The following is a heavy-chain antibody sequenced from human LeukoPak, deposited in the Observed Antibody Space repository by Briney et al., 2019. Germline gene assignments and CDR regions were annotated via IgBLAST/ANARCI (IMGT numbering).Heavy chain of an antibody. J-gene: IGHJ4*02. CDR3: ARNGGSGWSDY. CDR1: GGSISNYY. V-gene: IGHV4-59*08. CDR2: IHYSGST. D-gene: IGHD6-19*01. Sequence: SETLSLTCTASGGSISNYYWSWIRQPPGKGLEWIGDIHYSGSTNDSPSLKSRVTISIDTSKNQFSLNLNSVTAADTAVYYCARNGGSGWSDYWGQGILVTVSS.